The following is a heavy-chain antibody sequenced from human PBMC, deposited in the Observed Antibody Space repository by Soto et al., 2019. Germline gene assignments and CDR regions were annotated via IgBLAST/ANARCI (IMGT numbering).Heavy chain of an antibody. D-gene: IGHD6-13*01. Sequence: ASVKVSCKASGYTFTSYYMHWVRQAPGQGLEWMGIINPSGGSTSYAQKFQGRVTMTRDTSTSTVYMELSSLRSEDTAVYYCARVAWAAAGTRQKIYYYYYMDVWGKGTTVTVSS. V-gene: IGHV1-46*03. J-gene: IGHJ6*03. CDR2: INPSGGST. CDR1: GYTFTSYY. CDR3: ARVAWAAAGTRQKIYYYYYMDV.